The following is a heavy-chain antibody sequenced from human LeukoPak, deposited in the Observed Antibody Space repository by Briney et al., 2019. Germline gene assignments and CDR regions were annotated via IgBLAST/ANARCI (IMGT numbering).Heavy chain of an antibody. V-gene: IGHV4-59*08. Sequence: SETLSLTCTVSGGSISSYYWSWIRQPPGKGLEWIGYIYYSGSTNYNPSLKSRVTISVDTSKNQFSLKLSSVTAADTAVYYCARRDGATMGGGGGFDYWGQGTLVTVSS. CDR3: ARRDGATMGGGGGFDY. CDR1: GGSISSYY. J-gene: IGHJ4*02. CDR2: IYYSGST. D-gene: IGHD5-12*01.